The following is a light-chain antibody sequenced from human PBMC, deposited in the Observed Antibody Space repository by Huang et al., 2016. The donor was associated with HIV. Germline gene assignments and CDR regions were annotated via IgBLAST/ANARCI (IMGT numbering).Light chain of an antibody. V-gene: IGKV1-33*01. CDR2: DAS. Sequence: DIQMTQSPSSLSASVGARVTITCQASQDINNYLYWYQQKPGKAPKLLIFDASNLETGVPSRFSGSGSGTEFTFTISSLQPEDIATYYCQQSDNWYTFGQGTKLEI. CDR3: QQSDNWYT. CDR1: QDINNY. J-gene: IGKJ2*01.